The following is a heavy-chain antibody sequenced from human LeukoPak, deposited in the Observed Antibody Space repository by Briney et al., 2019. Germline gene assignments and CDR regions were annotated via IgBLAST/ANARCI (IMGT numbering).Heavy chain of an antibody. CDR2: ISGSGGST. D-gene: IGHD3-10*01. CDR3: ARDNGLLWFGEFRTHFDY. J-gene: IGHJ4*02. Sequence: GGSLRLSCAASGFTFSSYAMSWVRQAPGKGLEWVSAISGSGGSTYYADSVKGRFTISRDNSKNTLYLQMNSLRAEDTAVYYCARDNGLLWFGEFRTHFDYWGQGTLVTVSS. V-gene: IGHV3-23*01. CDR1: GFTFSSYA.